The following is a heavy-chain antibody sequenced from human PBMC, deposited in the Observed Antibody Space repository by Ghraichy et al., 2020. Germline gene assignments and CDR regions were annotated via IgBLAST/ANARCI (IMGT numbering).Heavy chain of an antibody. D-gene: IGHD3-16*02. V-gene: IGHV4-34*01. J-gene: IGHJ4*02. CDR1: GGSFSGYY. CDR3: ARTKGARGDRGADYVWGSYRYRAQGYFDY. Sequence: SETLSLTCAVYGGSFSGYYWSWIRQPPGKGLEWIGEINHSGSTNYNPSLKSRVTISVDTSKNQFSLKLSSVTAADTAVYYCARTKGARGDRGADYVWGSYRYRAQGYFDYWGQGTLVTVSS. CDR2: INHSGST.